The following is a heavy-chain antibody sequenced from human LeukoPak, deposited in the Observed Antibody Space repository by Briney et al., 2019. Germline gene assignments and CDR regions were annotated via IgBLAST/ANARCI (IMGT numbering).Heavy chain of an antibody. V-gene: IGHV1-8*03. D-gene: IGHD3/OR15-3a*01. Sequence: ASVKVSCKASGYTFTDYYMHWVRQGPGQGPEWMGWVNPDTGNTGFAQKFQGRVTITQNSSFTTVYMELSSLTSEDTAVYYCARRGLVAGIYDLVYGFDLWGQGTMVTVSS. CDR2: VNPDTGNT. CDR3: ARRGLVAGIYDLVYGFDL. CDR1: GYTFTDYY. J-gene: IGHJ3*01.